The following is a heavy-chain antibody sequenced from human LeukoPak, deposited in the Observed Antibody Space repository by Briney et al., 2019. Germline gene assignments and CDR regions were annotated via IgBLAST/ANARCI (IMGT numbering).Heavy chain of an antibody. Sequence: SETLSLTCSVSGGSISSYYWSWIRQPPGKGLEWIGYFYYSGSTNYNPSLKSRVTMSVDTSKNQFSLKLRSVTAADTAVYYCASGAVVVNFWGQGTLVTVSS. CDR1: GGSISSYY. J-gene: IGHJ4*02. CDR2: FYYSGST. V-gene: IGHV4-59*08. CDR3: ASGAVVVNF. D-gene: IGHD3-22*01.